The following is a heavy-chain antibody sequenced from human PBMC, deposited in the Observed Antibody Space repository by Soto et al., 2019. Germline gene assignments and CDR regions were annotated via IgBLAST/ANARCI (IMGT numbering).Heavy chain of an antibody. CDR2: IYYNGST. D-gene: IGHD3-9*01. CDR3: AILEGLATNSDHLDF. V-gene: IGHV4-59*12. Sequence: SETLSLTCTVSGGSISSYYWSWIRQPPGKGLEWIGYIYYNGSTNYNPSFKSRVTISVDTSKNQFSLKLSSVTAADTAVYFCAILEGLATNSDHLDFWGQGTPVTGSS. J-gene: IGHJ4*01. CDR1: GGSISSYY.